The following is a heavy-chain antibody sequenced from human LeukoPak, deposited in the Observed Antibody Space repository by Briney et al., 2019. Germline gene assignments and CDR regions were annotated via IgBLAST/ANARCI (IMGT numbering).Heavy chain of an antibody. V-gene: IGHV3-30*16. J-gene: IGHJ4*02. Sequence: GGSLRLSCAASGFTFSNYAVHWDRQAPGKGLEWVSLISSGGTYEYYADSVKGRFTISRDNSKNTLYLQLNSLRAEDTAVYYCARDSTYYYDSGSSGPHYFDNWGQGTLVTVSS. CDR2: ISSGGTYE. CDR3: ARDSTYYYDSGSSGPHYFDN. D-gene: IGHD3-10*01. CDR1: GFTFSNYA.